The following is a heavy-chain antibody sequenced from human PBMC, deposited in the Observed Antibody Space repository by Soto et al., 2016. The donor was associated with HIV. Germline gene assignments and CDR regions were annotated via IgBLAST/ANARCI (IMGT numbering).Heavy chain of an antibody. D-gene: IGHD1-26*01. CDR2: IYYSGST. CDR3: GGAIGYYYYYGMDV. Sequence: QLQLQESGPGLVKPSETLSLTCTVSGGSISSSNYYWGWIRQPPGKGLEWIGSIYYSGSTYYNPSLKSRVTISVDTSKNQFSLKLNSVTAADTAVYYCGGAIGYYYYYGMDVWGQGPRSPSP. V-gene: IGHV4-39*01. J-gene: IGHJ6*02. CDR1: GGSISSSNYY.